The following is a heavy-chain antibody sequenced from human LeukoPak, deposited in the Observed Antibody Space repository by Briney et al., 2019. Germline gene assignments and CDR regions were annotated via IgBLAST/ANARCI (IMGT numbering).Heavy chain of an antibody. V-gene: IGHV3-21*04. J-gene: IGHJ4*02. CDR1: GFSFNSYN. CDR2: ISSSRSHI. D-gene: IGHD4/OR15-4a*01. CDR3: ARRAGAYSHPYDY. Sequence: GGSLRLSCAASGFSFNSYNLNWVRQAPGKGLEWVSSISSSRSHIYYADSVKSRFTISRDNSKNTLYLQMNSLRAEDTAVYYCARRAGAYSHPYDYWGQGTLVTVSS.